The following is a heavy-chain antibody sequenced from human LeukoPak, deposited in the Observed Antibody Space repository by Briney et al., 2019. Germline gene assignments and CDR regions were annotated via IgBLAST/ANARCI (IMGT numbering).Heavy chain of an antibody. J-gene: IGHJ4*02. D-gene: IGHD4-23*01. CDR1: GGSLNGYY. Sequence: SETLSLTCTVSGGSLNGYYWGWIRQPPGKGLEYIGFIFYTGGINYDSSLKSRITISLDTSKNLFSLKLRSVTATDTAVYHCARFAYGGYYFDYWGQGALVTVSS. CDR3: ARFAYGGYYFDY. CDR2: IFYTGGI. V-gene: IGHV4-59*01.